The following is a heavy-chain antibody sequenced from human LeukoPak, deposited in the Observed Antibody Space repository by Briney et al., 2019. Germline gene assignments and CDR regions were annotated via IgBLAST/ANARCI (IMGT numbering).Heavy chain of an antibody. D-gene: IGHD2-8*01. CDR3: ARVGSGTNTPSLYGSFDS. CDR2: INGDGSDT. Sequence: GGSLRLSCAASGFTFSDYWIHWVRQVPGKGLVWVSRINGDGSDTSYADSVRGRFTISRDNSKNTVFLQMNSLRDEDTAVYYCARVGSGTNTPSLYGSFDSWGQGTLVTVSS. V-gene: IGHV3-74*01. J-gene: IGHJ4*02. CDR1: GFTFSDYW.